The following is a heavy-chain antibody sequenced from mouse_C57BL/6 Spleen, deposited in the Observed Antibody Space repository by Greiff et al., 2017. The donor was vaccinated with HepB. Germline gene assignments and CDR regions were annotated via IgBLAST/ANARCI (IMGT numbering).Heavy chain of an antibody. CDR2: IYPRSGNT. V-gene: IGHV1-81*01. D-gene: IGHD2-1*01. CDR3: ARGNLYYFDY. Sequence: VKLVESGAELARPGASVKLSCKASGYTFTSYGISWVKQRTGQGLEWIGEIYPRSGNTYYNEKFKGKATLTADKSSSTAYMELRSLTSEDSAVYFCARGNLYYFDYWGQGTTLTVSS. J-gene: IGHJ2*01. CDR1: GYTFTSYG.